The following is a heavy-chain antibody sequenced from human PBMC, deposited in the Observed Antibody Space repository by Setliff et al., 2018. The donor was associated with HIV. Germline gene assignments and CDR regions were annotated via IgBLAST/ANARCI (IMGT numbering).Heavy chain of an antibody. CDR3: ATSTICDECDYYYMDV. CDR1: GVSISGYY. V-gene: IGHV4-4*07. D-gene: IGHD6-13*01. J-gene: IGHJ6*03. Sequence: SETLSLTCAVSGVSISGYYWTWIRQPAGKGLEWIGRIFTGGDTNYNPSLKSRVTMSVDTSNNEFSLKLTSVTAADTAVYYCATSTICDECDYYYMDVWGKGTTVTVSS. CDR2: IFTGGDT.